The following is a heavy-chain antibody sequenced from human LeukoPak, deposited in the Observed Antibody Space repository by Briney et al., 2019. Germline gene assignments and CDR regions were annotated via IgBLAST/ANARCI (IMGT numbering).Heavy chain of an antibody. V-gene: IGHV4-39*01. Sequence: SETLSLTCTVSGGSISSSSYYWGWIRQPPGKGLEWIGSIYYSGSTYNPSLKSRVTISVDTSKNQFSLKLSSVTAADTAVYYCATIVAAAARGFFDYWVQGTLVTVSS. CDR2: IYYSGST. CDR3: ATIVAAAARGFFDY. D-gene: IGHD6-13*01. J-gene: IGHJ4*02. CDR1: GGSISSSSYY.